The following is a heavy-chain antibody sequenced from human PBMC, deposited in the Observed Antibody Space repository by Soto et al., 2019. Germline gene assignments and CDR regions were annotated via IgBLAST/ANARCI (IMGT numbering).Heavy chain of an antibody. D-gene: IGHD3-10*01. CDR1: GFTFSSYA. J-gene: IGHJ3*02. V-gene: IGHV3-23*01. CDR3: TKDNFSPRGGAVTDAFDI. CDR2: ISGSGGST. Sequence: PGGSLRLSCAASGFTFSSYAISWVRQAPVKGLEWVSAISGSGGSTYYADSVKGRFTISRDNSKNTLYLKMNSLRAEDTAVYYCTKDNFSPRGGAVTDAFDIWGQGTMVTVSS.